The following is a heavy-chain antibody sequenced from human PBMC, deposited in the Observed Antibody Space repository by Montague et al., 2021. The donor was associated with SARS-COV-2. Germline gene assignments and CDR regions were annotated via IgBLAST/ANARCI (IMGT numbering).Heavy chain of an antibody. Sequence: SETLSLTCTVSGGSISSSSYYWAWIRQPPGQGLEFMGTIYYSGRTDYXPSLKGRASISLDTTKNQFSLKLTSVTAADTAVYYCAREQWLEDGEVLDVWGQGTLVTVSS. J-gene: IGHJ4*02. CDR3: AREQWLEDGEVLDV. CDR2: IYYSGRT. D-gene: IGHD6-19*01. V-gene: IGHV4-39*07. CDR1: GGSISSSSYY.